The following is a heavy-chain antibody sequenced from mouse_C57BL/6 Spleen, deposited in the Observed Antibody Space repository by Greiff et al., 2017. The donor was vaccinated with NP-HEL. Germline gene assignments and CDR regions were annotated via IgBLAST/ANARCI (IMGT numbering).Heavy chain of an antibody. CDR1: GYAFTNYL. CDR2: INPGSGGT. D-gene: IGHD1-1*01. Sequence: VQLQQSGAELVRPGTSVKVSCKASGYAFTNYLIEWVKQRPGQGLEWIGVINPGSGGTNYNEKFKGKATLTADKSSSTAYMQLSSLTSEDSAVYFCARRGSSYGGYFDVWGTGTTVTVSS. CDR3: ARRGSSYGGYFDV. J-gene: IGHJ1*03. V-gene: IGHV1-54*01.